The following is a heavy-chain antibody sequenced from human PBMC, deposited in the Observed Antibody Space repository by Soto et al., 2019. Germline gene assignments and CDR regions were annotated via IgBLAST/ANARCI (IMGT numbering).Heavy chain of an antibody. D-gene: IGHD2-15*01. Sequence: ASVKVCCRASGYTFTNYDINGVRQAAGQGLEWMGWISAYNGDTNYAQKLQGRVTMTTDTSTSTAYMELRSLRSDDTAVYYCARSGLPDPVAVIAHNPFDPSGQGPPVTVSS. CDR3: ARSGLPDPVAVIAHNPFDP. CDR1: GYTFTNYD. V-gene: IGHV1-18*01. CDR2: ISAYNGDT. J-gene: IGHJ5*02.